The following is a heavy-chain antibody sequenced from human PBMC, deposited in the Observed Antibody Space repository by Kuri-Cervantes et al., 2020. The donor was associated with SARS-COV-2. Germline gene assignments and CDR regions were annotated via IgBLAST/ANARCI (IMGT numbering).Heavy chain of an antibody. J-gene: IGHJ4*02. CDR2: VRYDGKTK. V-gene: IGHV3-30*02. CDR3: ARAYSSSYVLYFDY. CDR1: GFSFSSYG. D-gene: IGHD6-13*01. Sequence: GGSLRLSCVASGFSFSSYGMHWVRQTPGKGLEWVAFVRYDGKTKDYADSVKGRITISRDSSKNTLYLQMNSLRTEDTAVYYCARAYSSSYVLYFDYWGQGTLVTVSS.